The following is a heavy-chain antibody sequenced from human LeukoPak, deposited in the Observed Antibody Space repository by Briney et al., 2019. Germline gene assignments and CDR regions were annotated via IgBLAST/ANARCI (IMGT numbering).Heavy chain of an antibody. CDR2: ISGSGGST. CDR1: GFTFSNYA. D-gene: IGHD6-19*01. CDR3: ARALMGYSSGWYNDY. Sequence: TGGSLRLSCAASGFTFSNYAMSWVRQAPGKGLEWVSAISGSGGSTYYADSVKGRFTISRDNAKNSLYLQMNSLRAEDTAVYYCARALMGYSSGWYNDYWGQGTLVTVSS. V-gene: IGHV3-23*01. J-gene: IGHJ4*02.